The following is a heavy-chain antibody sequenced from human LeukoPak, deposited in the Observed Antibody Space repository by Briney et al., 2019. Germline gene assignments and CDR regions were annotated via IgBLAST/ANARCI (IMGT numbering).Heavy chain of an antibody. Sequence: GGSLRLSCAASGFTFSSYSMNWVRQAPGKGLEWVSSISSSSSYIYYADSVKGRFTISRDNAKNSLYLQMNSLRAEDTAVYYCARDLSHTKYFDYWGQGTLVTVSS. CDR1: GFTFSSYS. CDR3: ARDLSHTKYFDY. V-gene: IGHV3-21*01. J-gene: IGHJ4*02. CDR2: ISSSSSYI.